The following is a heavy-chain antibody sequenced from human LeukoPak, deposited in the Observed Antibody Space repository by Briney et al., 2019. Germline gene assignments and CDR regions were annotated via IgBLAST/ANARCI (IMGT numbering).Heavy chain of an antibody. J-gene: IGHJ6*03. CDR1: GGTFISYA. Sequence: ASVKVSCKASGGTFISYAISWVRQAPGQGLEWMGGIIPIFGTANYAQKFQGRVTITTDESTSTAYMELSSLRSEDTAVYYCAAGGYDTLLYYYYYMDVWGKGTTVTVSS. CDR3: AAGGYDTLLYYYYYMDV. V-gene: IGHV1-69*05. D-gene: IGHD3-9*01. CDR2: IIPIFGTA.